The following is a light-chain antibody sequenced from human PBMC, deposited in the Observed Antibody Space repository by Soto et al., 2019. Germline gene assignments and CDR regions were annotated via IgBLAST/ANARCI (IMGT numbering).Light chain of an antibody. CDR2: KAS. V-gene: IGKV1-5*03. CDR3: QQYNSYSGT. J-gene: IGKJ1*01. CDR1: QSVSGW. Sequence: DIQMTQSPSTLSASVGDTVTVTCRASQSVSGWLAWYQQKPGKAPKLLIYKASSLESGVPSRFSGSGSGTEFTLTISSLQPDDFATYYCQQYNSYSGTFGQGTKVDI.